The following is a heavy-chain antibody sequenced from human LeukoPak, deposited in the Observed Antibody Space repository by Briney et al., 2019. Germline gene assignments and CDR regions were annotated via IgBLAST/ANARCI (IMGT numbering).Heavy chain of an antibody. CDR3: SRGAYYYYYMDV. CDR2: IYTSGST. CDR1: GGSISSGSYY. J-gene: IGHJ6*03. V-gene: IGHV4-61*02. Sequence: SETLSLTCTVSGGSISSGSYYWSWIRQPAGKGLEWIGRIYTSGSTNYNPSLKSRVTISVDTSKNQFSLKLSSVTAADTAVYYCSRGAYYYYYMDVWGKGTTVTISS.